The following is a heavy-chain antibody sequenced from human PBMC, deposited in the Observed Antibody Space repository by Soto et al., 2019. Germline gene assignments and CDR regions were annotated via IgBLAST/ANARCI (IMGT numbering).Heavy chain of an antibody. CDR1: GGSISSSSYY. CDR2: IYYSGST. J-gene: IGHJ4*02. D-gene: IGHD3-9*01. CDR3: ASRYYDILTGSPARDY. Sequence: QLQLQGSGPGLVKPSETLSLTCTVSGGSISSSSYYWGWIRQPPGKGLEWIGSIYYSGSTYYNPSLKSRVTISVDTSKNQFSLKLSSVTAADTAVYYCASRYYDILTGSPARDYWGQGTLVTVSS. V-gene: IGHV4-39*01.